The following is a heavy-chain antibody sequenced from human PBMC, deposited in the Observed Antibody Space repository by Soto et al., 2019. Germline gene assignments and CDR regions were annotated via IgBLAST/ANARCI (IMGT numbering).Heavy chain of an antibody. D-gene: IGHD3-3*01. CDR1: GGTFNSYG. CDR2: IIPMFRTP. CDR3: ARGDFWSGYYSGDI. J-gene: IGHJ4*02. V-gene: IGHV1-69*13. Sequence: ASVKVSCKASGGTFNSYGISWVRQAPGQWLEWMGGIIPMFRTPNYAQNVEGRVTITVDEAMSIAYLEMSSLISEDTAIYWCARGDFWSGYYSGDIWGQGTMVTVSS.